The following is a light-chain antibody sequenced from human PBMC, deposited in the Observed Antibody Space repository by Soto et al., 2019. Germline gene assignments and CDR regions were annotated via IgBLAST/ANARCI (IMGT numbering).Light chain of an antibody. CDR1: QGINSY. J-gene: IGKJ2*01. Sequence: DIQLTQSPSFLSASVGDRVTITCRASQGINSYLAWYQQKPGKAPKLLIYAASTLPSGVPSRFSGSGSGTKFTLTITSLQPEDFANYYCQQLNSSPQTFGQGTKLEIK. CDR2: AAS. V-gene: IGKV1-9*01. CDR3: QQLNSSPQT.